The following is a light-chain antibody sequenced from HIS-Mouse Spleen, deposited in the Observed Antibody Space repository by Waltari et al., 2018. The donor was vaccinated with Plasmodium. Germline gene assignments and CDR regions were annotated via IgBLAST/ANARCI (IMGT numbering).Light chain of an antibody. V-gene: IGKV3-15*01. J-gene: IGKJ3*01. CDR1: QSVSSN. CDR2: GAS. CDR3: QQYNNWSFT. Sequence: EIVMTPSPATLSVSPGARAPLSPRASQSVSSNLAWYQQKPGQAPRLLIYGASTRATGIPARFSGSGSGTEFTLTISSLQSEDFAVYYCQQYNNWSFTFGPGTKVDIK.